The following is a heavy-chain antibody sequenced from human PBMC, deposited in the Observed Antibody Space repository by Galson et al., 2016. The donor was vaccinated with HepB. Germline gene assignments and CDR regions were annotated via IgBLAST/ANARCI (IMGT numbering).Heavy chain of an antibody. V-gene: IGHV1-8*02. J-gene: IGHJ1*01. CDR1: GYTFRAYD. D-gene: IGHD6-13*01. Sequence: SVKVSCKASGYTFRAYDISWVRQAPGQGLEWMGWMNPDSGNTDYGERLRGRIAMTSDASINTAYMEFPSLRSEDTAVYSCARAIRNQHLSEHWGQGTLITVSS. CDR3: ARAIRNQHLSEH. CDR2: MNPDSGNT.